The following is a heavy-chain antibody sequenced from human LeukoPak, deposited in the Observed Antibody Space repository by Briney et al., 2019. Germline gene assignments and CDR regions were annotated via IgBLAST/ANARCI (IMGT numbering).Heavy chain of an antibody. Sequence: ASVKVSCKASGYTFTSYAMHWVRQAPGQRLEWMGWINAGNGNTKYSQKFQGRVTITRDTSASTAYMELSSLRSEDTAVYYCARDLWSYVGSGWDDAFDIWGQGTMVTVSS. CDR3: ARDLWSYVGSGWDDAFDI. CDR2: INAGNGNT. CDR1: GYTFTSYA. V-gene: IGHV1-3*01. J-gene: IGHJ3*02. D-gene: IGHD6-19*01.